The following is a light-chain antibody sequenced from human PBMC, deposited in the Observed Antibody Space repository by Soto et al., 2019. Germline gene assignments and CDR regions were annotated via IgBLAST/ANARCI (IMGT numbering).Light chain of an antibody. CDR2: EVS. CDR1: SSDVGGYNY. CDR3: SSYTSSSTPYV. Sequence: QSVLTQPASVSGSPGQSITISCTGTSSDVGGYNYVSWYQQHPGKAPKLMIYEVSNRPSGVSNRFSGSKSGNTASPTISGLQAGDEADYYCSSYTSSSTPYVFGTGTKVTVL. J-gene: IGLJ1*01. V-gene: IGLV2-14*01.